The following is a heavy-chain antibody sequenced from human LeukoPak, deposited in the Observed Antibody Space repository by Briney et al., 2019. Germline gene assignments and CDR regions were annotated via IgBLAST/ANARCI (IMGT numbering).Heavy chain of an antibody. J-gene: IGHJ4*02. CDR2: ISYDGSNK. CDR1: GFTFSSYA. V-gene: IGHV3-30-3*01. CDR3: ARENYGDYYFDY. Sequence: PGGSLRLSCAASGFTFSSYATHWVRQAPGKGLEWVTIISYDGSNKYYADSVKGRFTISRDNSKNTLYLQMNSLRPEDTAVYYCARENYGDYYFDYWGRGTLVTVST. D-gene: IGHD4-17*01.